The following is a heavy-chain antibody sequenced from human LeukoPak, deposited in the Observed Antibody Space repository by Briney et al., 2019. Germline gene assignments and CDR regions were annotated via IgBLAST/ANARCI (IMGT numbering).Heavy chain of an antibody. CDR3: AKTMDILTGYLWSLDY. Sequence: GGSLRLSCAASGFTVSSNEMSWVRQAPGKGLEWVSSISGGSTYYADSRKGRFTISRDNSKNTLHLQMNSLRAEDTAVYYCAKTMDILTGYLWSLDYWGQGTLVTVSS. D-gene: IGHD3-9*01. J-gene: IGHJ4*02. CDR1: GFTVSSNE. V-gene: IGHV3-38-3*01. CDR2: ISGGST.